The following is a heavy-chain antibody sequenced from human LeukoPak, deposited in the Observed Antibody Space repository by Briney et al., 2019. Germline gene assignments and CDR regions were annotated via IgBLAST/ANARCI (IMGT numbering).Heavy chain of an antibody. CDR1: GYSFTSYW. V-gene: IGHV5-51*01. D-gene: IGHD1-1*01. CDR3: ARHRERYADAFDI. J-gene: IGHJ3*02. CDR2: IYPDDSDT. Sequence: GESLKISCKGSGYSFTSYWIGWVRQMPGKGLEWMGIIYPDDSDTRYSPSFQGQVTISADKSISTAYLQWSSLKASDTAMYYCARHRERYADAFDIWGQGTMVTVSS.